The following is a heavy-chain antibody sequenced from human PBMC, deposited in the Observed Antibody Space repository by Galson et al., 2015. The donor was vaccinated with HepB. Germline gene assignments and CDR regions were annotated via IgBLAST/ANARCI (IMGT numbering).Heavy chain of an antibody. D-gene: IGHD2-2*02. CDR1: GYTLTKLS. V-gene: IGHV1-24*01. J-gene: IGHJ4*02. CDR2: FEPEDDET. CDR3: ATERGCESTRCYTFDS. Sequence: SVKVSCKVSGYTLTKLSIHWVRQAPGKGLEWMGGFEPEDDETVHAEQFQGRVTMTEDTSTDTASMELRGLTSDDTAFYYCATERGCESTRCYTFDSWGQGTLGSVSS.